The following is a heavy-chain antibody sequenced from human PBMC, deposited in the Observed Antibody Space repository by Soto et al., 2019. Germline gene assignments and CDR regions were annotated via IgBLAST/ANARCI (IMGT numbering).Heavy chain of an antibody. V-gene: IGHV3-23*01. Sequence: GGSLRLSCAASGFTFSSYAMSWVRQAPGKGLEWVSAISGSGGSTYYADSVKGRFTISRDNSKNTLYLQMNSLRAEDTAVYYCAKGMVRGARNYYYYMDVWGKGTTVTVSS. J-gene: IGHJ6*03. CDR2: ISGSGGST. D-gene: IGHD3-10*01. CDR3: AKGMVRGARNYYYYMDV. CDR1: GFTFSSYA.